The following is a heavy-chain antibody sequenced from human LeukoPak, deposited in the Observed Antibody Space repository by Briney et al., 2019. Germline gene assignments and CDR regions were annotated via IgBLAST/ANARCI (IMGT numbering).Heavy chain of an antibody. V-gene: IGHV4-59*08. CDR1: VGSTSSYY. CDR2: IFYGGST. CDR3: GSSGSYYSLGAFDI. J-gene: IGHJ3*02. D-gene: IGHD1-26*01. Sequence: SETLSLTGTVAVGSTSSYYWSWHRQPPGKGLEWIGYIFYGGSTNYNPSLKSRATISVETSKTQFSLMRSLVTAAATALYYWGSSGSYYSLGAFDIWGQGTMVTVSS.